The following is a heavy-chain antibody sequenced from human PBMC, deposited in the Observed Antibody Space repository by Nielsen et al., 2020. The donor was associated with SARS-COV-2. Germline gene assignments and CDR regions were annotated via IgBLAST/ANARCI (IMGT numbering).Heavy chain of an antibody. CDR1: GFTFSSYG. D-gene: IGHD6-19*01. Sequence: GESLKISCAASGFTFSSYGMHWVRQAPGKGLEWVAVIWYDGSNKYYADSVKGRFTISRDNSKNTLYLQMNSLRAEDTAVYYCAKDGGSGWGDYWGQGTLVTVSS. J-gene: IGHJ4*02. V-gene: IGHV3-33*06. CDR3: AKDGGSGWGDY. CDR2: IWYDGSNK.